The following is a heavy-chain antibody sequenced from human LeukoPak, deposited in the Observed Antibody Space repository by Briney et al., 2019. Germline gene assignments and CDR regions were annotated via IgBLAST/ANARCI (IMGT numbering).Heavy chain of an antibody. CDR3: ARVQWELRGVGSYFDY. D-gene: IGHD1-26*01. J-gene: IGHJ4*02. V-gene: IGHV3-7*04. CDR1: GFTFSRHW. Sequence: GGSLRLSCAASGFTFSRHWMGWVRQAPGKGLEWVANIKQDASQYYVDSVKGRFTISRDNAKNSLYLQMNSLRAEDTAVYYCARVQWELRGVGSYFDYWGQGTLVTVSS. CDR2: IKQDASQ.